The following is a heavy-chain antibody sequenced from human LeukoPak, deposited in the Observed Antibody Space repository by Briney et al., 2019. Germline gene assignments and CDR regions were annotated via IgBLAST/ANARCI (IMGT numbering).Heavy chain of an antibody. Sequence: GGSLRLSCAASGFTFSRYWMSWVRQAPGKGLEWVANTKEDGNEKYYVDSVKGRFTISRDDAKNSLYLQMNSLRAEDTAVYYCVRAPRYDNYVSLDYWGQGTLVTVSS. CDR3: VRAPRYDNYVSLDY. J-gene: IGHJ4*02. D-gene: IGHD3-16*01. V-gene: IGHV3-7*03. CDR1: GFTFSRYW. CDR2: TKEDGNEK.